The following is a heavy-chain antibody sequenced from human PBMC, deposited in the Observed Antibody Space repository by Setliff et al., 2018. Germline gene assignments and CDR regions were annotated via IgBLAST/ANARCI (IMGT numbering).Heavy chain of an antibody. CDR2: LYHSGST. Sequence: SETLSLTCAVSGYSISSGYYWGWIRQPPGKGLQWIGTLYHSGSTYYNPSLKSRVTISVVTSKNQFSLKLSSVTAADTAVYYCARQFEGGSSWHREARDFDYWGQGTLVTVSS. CDR1: GYSISSGYY. V-gene: IGHV4-38-2*01. D-gene: IGHD6-13*01. CDR3: ARQFEGGSSWHREARDFDY. J-gene: IGHJ4*02.